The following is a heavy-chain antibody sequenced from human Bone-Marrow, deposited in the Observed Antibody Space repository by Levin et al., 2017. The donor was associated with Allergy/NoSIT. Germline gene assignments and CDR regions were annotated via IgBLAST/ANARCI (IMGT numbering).Heavy chain of an antibody. V-gene: IGHV1-46*01. CDR3: ARDPPNYESLERGGMDV. Sequence: ASVKVSCKASGYTFTSYYMHWVRQAPGQGLEWMGIINPSAGSTNYAQKFQGRVTMTRDTSTSTVYMELSSLRSEDTAVYYCARDPPNYESLERGGMDVWGQGTTVTVSS. CDR1: GYTFTSYY. D-gene: IGHD3-22*01. CDR2: INPSAGST. J-gene: IGHJ6*02.